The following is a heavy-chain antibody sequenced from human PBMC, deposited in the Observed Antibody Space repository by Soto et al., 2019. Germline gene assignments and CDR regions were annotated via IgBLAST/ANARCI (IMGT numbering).Heavy chain of an antibody. J-gene: IGHJ5*02. Sequence: GGSLRLSCAASGFTVSSNYMSWVRQAPGKGLEWVSVIYSGGSTYYADSVKGRFTISRDNSKNTLYLQMNSLRAEDTAVYYCARDFSAVAARYDPWGQGTLVTVSS. V-gene: IGHV3-66*01. CDR3: ARDFSAVAARYDP. CDR1: GFTVSSNY. D-gene: IGHD6-19*01. CDR2: IYSGGST.